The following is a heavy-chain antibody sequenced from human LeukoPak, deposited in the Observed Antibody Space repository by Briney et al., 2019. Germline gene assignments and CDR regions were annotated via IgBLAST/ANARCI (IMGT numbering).Heavy chain of an antibody. J-gene: IGHJ4*02. V-gene: IGHV3-23*01. CDR1: GFTFSSYA. Sequence: GGSLRLSCAASGFTFSSYAMSWVRQAPGKGLEWVSAISGSGGSTYYADSVKGRFTISRDNPKNTLYLQMNSLRAEDTAVYYCAKDQGPLAGTAGIDYWGQGTLVTVSS. CDR3: AKDQGPLAGTAGIDY. D-gene: IGHD6-19*01. CDR2: ISGSGGST.